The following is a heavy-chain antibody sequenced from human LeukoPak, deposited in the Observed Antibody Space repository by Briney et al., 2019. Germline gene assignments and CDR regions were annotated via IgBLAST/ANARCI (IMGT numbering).Heavy chain of an antibody. CDR2: ISAYNGNT. CDR1: GYTFTSYG. Sequence: ASLKVSCKASGYTFTSYGISWVRQAPGQGLEWMAWISAYNGNTNYAQKLQGRVTMTTDTSTSTAYMELRRLRSDDTAVYYCARGYCSSTRCYEQYWFGRWGQGTLVTVAS. J-gene: IGHJ5*02. V-gene: IGHV1-18*01. D-gene: IGHD2-2*01. CDR3: ARGYCSSTRCYEQYWFGR.